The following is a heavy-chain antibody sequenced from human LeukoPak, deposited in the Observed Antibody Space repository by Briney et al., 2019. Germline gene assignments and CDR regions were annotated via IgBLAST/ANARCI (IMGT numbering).Heavy chain of an antibody. V-gene: IGHV1-46*01. D-gene: IGHD2-2*01. CDR2: INPSGGST. J-gene: IGHJ5*02. Sequence: GASVKVSCKASGYTFTAYYMHWVRQAPGQGLEWMGIINPSGGSTSYAQKFQGRVTMTRDTSTSTVYMELSSLRSEDTAVYYCASSLYCSSTSCYGGLGWFDPWGQGTLVTVSS. CDR1: GYTFTAYY. CDR3: ASSLYCSSTSCYGGLGWFDP.